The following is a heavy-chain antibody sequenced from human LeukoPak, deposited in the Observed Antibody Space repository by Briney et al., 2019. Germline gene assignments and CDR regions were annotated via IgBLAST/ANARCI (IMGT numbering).Heavy chain of an antibody. Sequence: ASVKVSCKASGYTFTGYYMHWVRQAPGQGLEWMGWMNPNSGNTGYAQKFQGRVTMTRNTSISTAYMELSSLRSEDTAVYYCARLYYGDYGPSHYYYYYMDVWGKGTTVTVSS. CDR3: ARLYYGDYGPSHYYYYYMDV. J-gene: IGHJ6*03. V-gene: IGHV1-8*02. D-gene: IGHD4-17*01. CDR1: GYTFTGYY. CDR2: MNPNSGNT.